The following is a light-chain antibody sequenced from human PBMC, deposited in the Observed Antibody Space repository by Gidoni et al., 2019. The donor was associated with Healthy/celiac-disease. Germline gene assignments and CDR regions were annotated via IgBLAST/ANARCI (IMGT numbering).Light chain of an antibody. CDR1: QSVSSN. V-gene: IGKV3-15*01. Sequence: EIVLTQSPATLSVPPGERATLPCRASQSVSSNLARYQQKPGQAPRLLIYGASSSATGIPARFSGSGSGTGFTISSSSLQSEDIAGYYCEQYNDWHPDTFGGGTKVEIK. J-gene: IGKJ4*01. CDR3: EQYNDWHPDT. CDR2: GAS.